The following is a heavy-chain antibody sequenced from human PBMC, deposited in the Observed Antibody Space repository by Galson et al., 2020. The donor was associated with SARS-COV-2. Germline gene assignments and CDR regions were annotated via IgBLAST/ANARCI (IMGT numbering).Heavy chain of an antibody. CDR3: TRSSGTSYYFGMDV. CDR1: GYTFNGYY. V-gene: IGHV1-2*02. J-gene: IGHJ6*02. D-gene: IGHD1-1*01. CDR2: INPYSGDT. Sequence: ASVKVSCKASGYTFNGYYMYWVRQAPGQGLEWMGWINPYSGDTNYAQKFLGRVSMTRDTSISTVYMELSRLRSDDTAVYFCTRSSGTSYYFGMDVWGQGTTVTVS.